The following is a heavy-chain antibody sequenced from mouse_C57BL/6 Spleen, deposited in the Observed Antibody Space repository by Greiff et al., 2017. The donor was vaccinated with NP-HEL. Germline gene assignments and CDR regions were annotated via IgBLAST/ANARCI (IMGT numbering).Heavy chain of an antibody. D-gene: IGHD2-1*01. V-gene: IGHV1-53*01. J-gene: IGHJ2*01. CDR1: GYTFTSYW. CDR3: AREGYGNYGEVDY. CDR2: INPSNGGT. Sequence: VKLQQPGTELVKPGASVKLSCKASGYTFTSYWMHWVKQRPGQGLEWIGNINPSNGGTNYNEKFKSKATLTVDKSSSTAYMQLSSLTSEDSAVYYCAREGYGNYGEVDYWGQGTTLTVSS.